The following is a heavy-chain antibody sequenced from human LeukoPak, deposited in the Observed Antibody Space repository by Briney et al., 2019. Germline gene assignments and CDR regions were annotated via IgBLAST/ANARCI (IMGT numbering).Heavy chain of an antibody. CDR2: ISSSGSTI. J-gene: IGHJ4*02. CDR3: ARDEYSSGWYVDY. D-gene: IGHD6-19*01. CDR1: GFTFSSYE. Sequence: PGGSLRLSCVASGFTFSSYEMNWVRQAPGKGLEWVSYISSSGSTIYYADSVKGRFTISRDNAKNSLYLQMNSLRAEDTAVYYCARDEYSSGWYVDYWGQGTLVTVSS. V-gene: IGHV3-48*03.